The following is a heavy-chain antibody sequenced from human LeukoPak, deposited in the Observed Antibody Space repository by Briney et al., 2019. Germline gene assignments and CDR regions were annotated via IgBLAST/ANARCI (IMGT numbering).Heavy chain of an antibody. CDR1: GFTFSSFA. Sequence: GGSLRLSCAASGFTFSSFAVQWVRQAPDKGLEWVAVISYAGRNDYYADSVKGRFTISRDNSKNTLYLQMNSLRPEDTAMYYCAKVSSAWTWVDAFDIWGQGTMVTVSS. J-gene: IGHJ3*02. CDR2: ISYAGRND. CDR3: AKVSSAWTWVDAFDI. D-gene: IGHD6-19*01. V-gene: IGHV3-30*04.